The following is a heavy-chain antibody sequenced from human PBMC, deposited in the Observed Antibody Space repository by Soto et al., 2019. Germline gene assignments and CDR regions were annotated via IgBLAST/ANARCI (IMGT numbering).Heavy chain of an antibody. V-gene: IGHV1-46*01. Sequence: GASVKVSCKASGYTFTASYMHWVRQAPGQGLEWMGIIDPSGGSTSYSQKFQGRVTMTRDTSTSTVYMELNSLRSEETAVFYCARDSGHYYRSDAFDKWGQGTMVTVSS. CDR2: IDPSGGST. J-gene: IGHJ3*02. D-gene: IGHD1-26*01. CDR3: ARDSGHYYRSDAFDK. CDR1: GYTFTASY.